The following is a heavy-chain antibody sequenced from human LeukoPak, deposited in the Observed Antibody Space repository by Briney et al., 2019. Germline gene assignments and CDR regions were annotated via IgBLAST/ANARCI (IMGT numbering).Heavy chain of an antibody. CDR3: ATDPVGYCSSDSCYSVDY. J-gene: IGHJ4*02. CDR1: GYTLTELS. CDR2: FNPEDGEK. V-gene: IGHV1-24*01. Sequence: VASVTVSCKVSGYTLTELSIHWVRQAPGKGLEWMGGFNPEDGEKIYVQKFQGRVTMTEDTSIDTAYMELSNLRSEDTAIYYCATDPVGYCSSDSCYSVDYWGQGTLVTVSS. D-gene: IGHD2-15*01.